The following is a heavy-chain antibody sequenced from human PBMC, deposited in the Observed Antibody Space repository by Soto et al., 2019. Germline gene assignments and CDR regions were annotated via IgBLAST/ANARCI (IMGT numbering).Heavy chain of an antibody. D-gene: IGHD7-27*01. J-gene: IGHJ4*02. V-gene: IGHV4-30-4*01. CDR2: IYYSGST. CDR3: ARKLTGEVAVEFN. CDR1: GVSISSGDYY. Sequence: PSETRSLTCTVSGVSISSGDYYWSWILQPPGKGLEWIGYIYYSGSTYYNPSLKSRVTISVDTSKNQFSLKLSSVTAADTAVYYCARKLTGEVAVEFNWGQGTLVTVSS.